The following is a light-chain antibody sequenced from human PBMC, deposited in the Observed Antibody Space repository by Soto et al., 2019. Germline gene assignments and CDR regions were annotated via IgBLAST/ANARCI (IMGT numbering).Light chain of an antibody. Sequence: EIVLTQSPGTLSLSPGERASLSCRASQSVGNNLAWYQQKPGQAPRLLIYGAYTRATGIPARFSGSGSGTEFTLTVGSLQSEDFAVYYCQQYNNWPRITFGQGTRLEIK. CDR3: QQYNNWPRIT. J-gene: IGKJ5*01. V-gene: IGKV3-15*01. CDR1: QSVGNN. CDR2: GAY.